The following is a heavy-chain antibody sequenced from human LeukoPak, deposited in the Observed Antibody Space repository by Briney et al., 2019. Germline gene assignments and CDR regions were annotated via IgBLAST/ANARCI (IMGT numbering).Heavy chain of an antibody. D-gene: IGHD2-21*02. CDR2: ISSGSSTI. V-gene: IGHV3-48*01. CDR1: GFTFSGYS. Sequence: GGSLRLSCAASGFTFSGYSMNWVRQAPGKGLEWVSYISSGSSTIYYADSVRGRFTISRDNAKSSLYLQMNSLRAEDTAVYYCARGRADYYFDYWSQGTPVTVSS. CDR3: ARGRADYYFDY. J-gene: IGHJ4*02.